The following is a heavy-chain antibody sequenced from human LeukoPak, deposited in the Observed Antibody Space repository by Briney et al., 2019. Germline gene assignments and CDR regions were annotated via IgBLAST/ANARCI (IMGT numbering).Heavy chain of an antibody. V-gene: IGHV3-13*01. Sequence: GGSLRFSCAASGFTFSRYDMHWVRQPTGKGQEWVSGIGTAGEIYYPGSVKGRFTISRENAKNSLYLQMNSLRVEDTAVYYCAREGTPYSSDYWGQGTLVTVSS. J-gene: IGHJ4*02. CDR1: GFTFSRYD. CDR2: IGTAGEI. CDR3: AREGTPYSSDY. D-gene: IGHD6-13*01.